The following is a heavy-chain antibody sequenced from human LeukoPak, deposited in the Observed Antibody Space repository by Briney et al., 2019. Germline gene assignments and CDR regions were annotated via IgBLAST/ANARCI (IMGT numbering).Heavy chain of an antibody. J-gene: IGHJ3*02. D-gene: IGHD3-22*01. CDR2: IYYSGST. CDR1: GGSISSSSYD. CDR3: ARLATNYYDSSRFHSGGAFDI. V-gene: IGHV4-39*01. Sequence: RPSETLSLTCTVSGGSISSSSYDWGWIRQPRGKGLEWIGRIYYSGSTYYNPSLKSRVTISVDTSKNQFSLKLSSVTAADTAVYYCARLATNYYDSSRFHSGGAFDIWGQGTMVTVSS.